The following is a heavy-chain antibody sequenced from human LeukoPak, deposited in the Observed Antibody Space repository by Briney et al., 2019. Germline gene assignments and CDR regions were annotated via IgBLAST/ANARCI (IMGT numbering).Heavy chain of an antibody. CDR3: ARASQYCSGGSCYYWFDP. Sequence: SETLSLTCTVSGGSISSYYWSWIRQPPGKGLEWIGYIYYSGSTNHNPSLKSRVTISVDTSKNQFSLKLSSVTAADTAVYYCARASQYCSGGSCYYWFDPWGQGTLVTVSS. CDR2: IYYSGST. CDR1: GGSISSYY. V-gene: IGHV4-59*01. D-gene: IGHD2-15*01. J-gene: IGHJ5*02.